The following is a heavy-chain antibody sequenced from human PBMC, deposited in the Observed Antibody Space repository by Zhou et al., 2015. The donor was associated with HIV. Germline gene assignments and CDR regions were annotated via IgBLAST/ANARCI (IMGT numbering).Heavy chain of an antibody. J-gene: IGHJ4*02. CDR2: INPSGGST. Sequence: QVQLVQSGAEVKKPGSSVKVSCKASGYTFTSYYMHWVRQAPGQGLEWMGIINPSGGSTSYAQKFQGRVTMTRDTSTSTVYMELSSLRSEDTAVYYCASQWGPKTLSSNHVDYWGQGTLVTVSS. V-gene: IGHV1-46*01. CDR1: GYTFTSYY. CDR3: ASQWGPKTLSSNHVDY. D-gene: IGHD1-14*01.